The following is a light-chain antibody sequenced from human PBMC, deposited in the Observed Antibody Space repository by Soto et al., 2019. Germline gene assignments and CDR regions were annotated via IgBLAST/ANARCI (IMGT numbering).Light chain of an antibody. CDR3: QQFRNWPLT. V-gene: IGKV3D-15*01. CDR1: QSISIN. Sequence: EIVLTQSPGTLSVSPGDRVTLSCRASQSISINLAWYQHKPGQAPRLLIHGASTRATGVPARISGSGSGTEFTLTISSLQSEDFAVYYCQQFRNWPLTFGQGTKVEVK. J-gene: IGKJ1*01. CDR2: GAS.